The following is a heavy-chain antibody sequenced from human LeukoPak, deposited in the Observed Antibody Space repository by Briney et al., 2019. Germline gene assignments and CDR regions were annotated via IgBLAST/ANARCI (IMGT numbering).Heavy chain of an antibody. CDR2: ISNSSSYI. Sequence: PGGSLRLSCAASGFTFSSYSMNWVRRAPGKGREGVSSISNSSSYIYYADSVKGRFTISRDNAKNSLYLQMNSLSAEDTAVYYCARAERGWYDSIGYAFDYWGQGTLVTVSS. D-gene: IGHD3-22*01. CDR1: GFTFSSYS. J-gene: IGHJ4*02. CDR3: ARAERGWYDSIGYAFDY. V-gene: IGHV3-21*01.